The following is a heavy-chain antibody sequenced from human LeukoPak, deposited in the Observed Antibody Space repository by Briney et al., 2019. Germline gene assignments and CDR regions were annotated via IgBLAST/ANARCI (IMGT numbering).Heavy chain of an antibody. CDR2: ISGSGGST. V-gene: IGHV3-23*01. CDR1: GFTFSSYA. D-gene: IGHD6-13*01. J-gene: IGHJ4*02. CDR3: ARVGNGLGGAGTEDY. Sequence: GGSLRLSCAASGFTFSSYAMSWVRQAPGKGLEWVSAISGSGGSTYYADSVKGRFTISRDNSKNTLYLQMNSLRDEDTAVYYCARVGNGLGGAGTEDYWGQGILVTVSS.